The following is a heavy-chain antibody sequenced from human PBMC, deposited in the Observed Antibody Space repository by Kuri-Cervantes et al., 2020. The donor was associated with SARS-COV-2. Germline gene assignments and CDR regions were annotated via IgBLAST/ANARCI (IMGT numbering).Heavy chain of an antibody. Sequence: LSLTCAASGFTFSSYAMHWVRQAPGKGLEWVAVISYDGSNKYYADSVKGRFTISRDNSKNTLYLQMNSLRAEDTAVCYCARDPEYSSGWYERGYYFDYWGQGTLVTVSS. V-gene: IGHV3-30-3*01. CDR2: ISYDGSNK. J-gene: IGHJ4*02. CDR3: ARDPEYSSGWYERGYYFDY. CDR1: GFTFSSYA. D-gene: IGHD6-19*01.